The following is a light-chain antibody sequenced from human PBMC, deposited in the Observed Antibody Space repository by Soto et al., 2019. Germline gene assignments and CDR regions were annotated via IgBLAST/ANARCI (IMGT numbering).Light chain of an antibody. CDR2: DAS. J-gene: IGKJ3*01. CDR1: QSVSSY. Sequence: EIVLTQSPATLSLSPGERATLSCRASQSVSSYLAWYQQRPGQPPRLLIYDASNRDTGIPARFSGLGSGTDFTLTISSLEPEDFEIYYCQQRSGWPPLFTFGPGTKVDI. V-gene: IGKV3-11*01. CDR3: QQRSGWPPLFT.